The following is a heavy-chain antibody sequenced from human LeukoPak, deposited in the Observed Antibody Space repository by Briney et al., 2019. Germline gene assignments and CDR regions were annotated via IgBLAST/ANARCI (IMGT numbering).Heavy chain of an antibody. CDR3: ARSGAAGYVQPFDY. V-gene: IGHV4-39*01. CDR2: IYYSGST. CDR1: GGSISSSSYY. J-gene: IGHJ4*02. D-gene: IGHD6-13*01. Sequence: PSENLSLTCTVSGGSISSSSYYWGWIRQPPGKGLEWIGSIYYSGSTYYNPSLKSRVTISVDTSKNQFSLKLSSVTAADTAVYYCARSGAAGYVQPFDYWGQGTLVTVSS.